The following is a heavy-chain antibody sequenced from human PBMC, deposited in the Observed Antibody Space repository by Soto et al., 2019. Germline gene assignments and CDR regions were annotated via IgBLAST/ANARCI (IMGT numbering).Heavy chain of an antibody. CDR2: ISYDGGLQ. D-gene: IGHD5-18*01. V-gene: IGHV3-30*13. Sequence: QAQLVESGGGVVQPGRSLRLSCAASGFTFSSYGMHWVRQAPGTGLEWVAVISYDGGLQHYADSVKGRFTISRDNSKNRVLLQMNSLRAEDTAVYYCVSGRGYGHASVPYSWGQVTLVSVSS. CDR3: VSGRGYGHASVPYS. J-gene: IGHJ4*02. CDR1: GFTFSSYG.